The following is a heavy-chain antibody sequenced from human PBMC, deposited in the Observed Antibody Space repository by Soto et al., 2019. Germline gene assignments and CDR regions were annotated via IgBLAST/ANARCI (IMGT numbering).Heavy chain of an antibody. CDR3: ARDDAAVADTRAFLH. D-gene: IGHD6-19*01. Sequence: QVQLQESGPGLVKPSQTLSLTCTVSGGSISSGGYYWSWIRQHPGKGLEWIGYIYYSGSTYYNPSLKSRVTISVDTSKNQFSLKLSSVTAADTAVYYCARDDAAVADTRAFLHWGQGTLVTVSS. CDR1: GGSISSGGYY. J-gene: IGHJ1*01. V-gene: IGHV4-31*03. CDR2: IYYSGST.